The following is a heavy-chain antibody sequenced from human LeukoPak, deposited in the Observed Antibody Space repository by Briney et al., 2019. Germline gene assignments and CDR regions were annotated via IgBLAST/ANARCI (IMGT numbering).Heavy chain of an antibody. CDR3: AKDLITMVRGVLDY. Sequence: GGSLRLSCAASGFTFSSYWMHWVRQAPGKGLVWVSRINTDGSSTSYADSVKGRFTISRDNSKNTLYLQMNSLRAEDTAVYYCAKDLITMVRGVLDYWGQGTLVTVSS. D-gene: IGHD3-10*01. V-gene: IGHV3-74*01. J-gene: IGHJ4*02. CDR2: INTDGSST. CDR1: GFTFSSYW.